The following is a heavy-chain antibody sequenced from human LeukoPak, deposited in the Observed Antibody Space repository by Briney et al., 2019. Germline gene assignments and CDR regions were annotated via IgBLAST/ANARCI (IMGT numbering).Heavy chain of an antibody. CDR3: ARVRVPEATIKPLYFDY. CDR2: INHSGST. J-gene: IGHJ4*02. CDR1: GGSFSGYY. D-gene: IGHD5-24*01. V-gene: IGHV4-34*01. Sequence: PSETLSLTCAVYGGSFSGYYWSWIRQPPGKGLEWIGEINHSGSTNYNPSLKSRVTISVDTSKNQFSLKLSSVTAADTAVYYCARVRVPEATIKPLYFDYWGQGTLVTVSS.